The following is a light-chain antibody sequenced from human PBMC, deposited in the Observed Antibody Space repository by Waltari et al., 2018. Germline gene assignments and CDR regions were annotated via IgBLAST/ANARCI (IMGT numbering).Light chain of an antibody. CDR2: DAS. CDR3: QQRNNWPPEVT. CDR1: QSVGSY. Sequence: EIVLTQSPATLSLPQAERATLACRASQSVGSYLAWYQQKPGQAPRLFIYDASSRATGIPARFSGSGSGTDFTLTISSLEPEDFAVYSCQQRNNWPPEVTFGPGTKVDVK. J-gene: IGKJ3*01. V-gene: IGKV3-11*01.